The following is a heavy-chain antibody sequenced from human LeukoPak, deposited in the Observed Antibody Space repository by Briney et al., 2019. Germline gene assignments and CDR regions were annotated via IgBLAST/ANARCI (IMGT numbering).Heavy chain of an antibody. D-gene: IGHD2-15*01. CDR2: ISTYNGNT. J-gene: IGHJ1*01. CDR3: TRGPPVYCRPGSCYRTEYFRH. Sequence: EASVKVSCKASGYTFISYGISWVRQAPGQGLEWMGWISTYNGNTNYAQKLQGRVTMTTDTSTSTAYMELKSLGSDDTAVYYCTRGPPVYCRPGSCYRTEYFRHWGQGTLVTVSS. CDR1: GYTFISYG. V-gene: IGHV1-18*01.